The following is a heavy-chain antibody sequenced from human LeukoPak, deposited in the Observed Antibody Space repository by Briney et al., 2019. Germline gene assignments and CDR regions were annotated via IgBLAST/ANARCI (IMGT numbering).Heavy chain of an antibody. CDR1: GFTFSSYW. V-gene: IGHV3-74*01. J-gene: IGHJ4*02. CDR2: INSDGSST. CDR3: ARVSGTDSSGYVEIDF. D-gene: IGHD3-22*01. Sequence: PGGSLRLSCAASGFTFSSYWMHWVRHAPGKGLVWVSRINSDGSSTTYADSVKGRFTISRDNAKNTLYLQMNSLRAEDTAVYYCARVSGTDSSGYVEIDFWGQGTLVTVSS.